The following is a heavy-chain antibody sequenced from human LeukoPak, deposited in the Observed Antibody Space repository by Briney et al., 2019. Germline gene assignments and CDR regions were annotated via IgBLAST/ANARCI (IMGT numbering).Heavy chain of an antibody. V-gene: IGHV7-4-1*02. D-gene: IGHD6-19*01. Sequence: GASVKVSCKASGYTFTSYAMNWVRQAPGQGLEWMGWINTNTGNPTYAQGFTGRFVFSLDTSVSTAYLQISSLKAEDTAVYYCARDRWSSGLGEGVLLDYWGQGTLVTVSS. CDR2: INTNTGNP. CDR3: ARDRWSSGLGEGVLLDY. J-gene: IGHJ4*02. CDR1: GYTFTSYA.